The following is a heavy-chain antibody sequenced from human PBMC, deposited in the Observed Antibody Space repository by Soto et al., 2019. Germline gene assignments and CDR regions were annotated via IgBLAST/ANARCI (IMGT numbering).Heavy chain of an antibody. CDR1: GGSISGSGYY. V-gene: IGHV4-30-4*01. Sequence: PSETLSLTCTISGGSISGSGYYWGWIRQPPGKGLEWIGYIFYSGSAYYNPSLRSRVTISLDTSKTQFSLKLSSVTAADTAVYYCARVPYYDRSGYPKWFDPWGQGTLVTVSS. D-gene: IGHD3-22*01. CDR3: ARVPYYDRSGYPKWFDP. CDR2: IFYSGSA. J-gene: IGHJ5*02.